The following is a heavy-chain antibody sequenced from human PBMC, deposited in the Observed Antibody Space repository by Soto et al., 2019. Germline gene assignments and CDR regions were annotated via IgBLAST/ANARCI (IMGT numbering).Heavy chain of an antibody. CDR3: ARETNCDGRTCYGGGMDV. V-gene: IGHV3-74*01. D-gene: IGHD2-21*01. CDR2: VDDDGIST. Sequence: GGSLRLSCAASGFTFRRSWMHWVRQRPGEGLVWVARVDDDGISTSYADSVKGRFTISRDNAKNSVDLQMNSLRPEDTAVYYCARETNCDGRTCYGGGMDVWGQGTTVTVSS. J-gene: IGHJ6*02. CDR1: GFTFRRSW.